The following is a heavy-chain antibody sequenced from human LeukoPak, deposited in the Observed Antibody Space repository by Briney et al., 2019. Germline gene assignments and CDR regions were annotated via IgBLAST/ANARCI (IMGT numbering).Heavy chain of an antibody. D-gene: IGHD3-22*01. CDR1: GGSISSSSYY. Sequence: PSETLSHTCTVSGGSISSSSYYWGWIRQPPGKELEWIGTIYSTGGTYYNPSLKSRVTISVDTSKNQFSLKLSSVTATDTAVYYCARAQFYYDSSGYYYWGQGTLVTVSS. V-gene: IGHV4-39*01. CDR2: IYSTGGT. J-gene: IGHJ4*02. CDR3: ARAQFYYDSSGYYY.